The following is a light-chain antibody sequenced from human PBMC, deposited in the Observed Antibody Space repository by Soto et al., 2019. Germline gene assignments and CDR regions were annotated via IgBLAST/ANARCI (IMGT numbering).Light chain of an antibody. CDR2: LGS. V-gene: IGKV2-28*01. Sequence: DIVMTQSTLSLPVTPGEPASISCRSSQSLLHSNGYNYLDWYLQKPGQSPQLLIYLGSNRASGVPDRFSGRGSGRDFTLKISRVEAEDVGVYYCMQALQTPLTFGGGTKVEIK. J-gene: IGKJ4*02. CDR1: QSLLHSNGYNY. CDR3: MQALQTPLT.